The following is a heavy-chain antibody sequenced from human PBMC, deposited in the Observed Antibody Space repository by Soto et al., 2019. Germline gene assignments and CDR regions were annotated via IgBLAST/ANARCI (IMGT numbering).Heavy chain of an antibody. CDR1: GGSFSDYY. CDR3: ARGYGPIDY. D-gene: IGHD3-10*01. V-gene: IGHV4-34*01. Sequence: TLSLTCAVYGGSFSDYYWSWIRQPPGKGLEWIGEINHSGSTNYNPSLKSRVTISVDTSKNQFSLKLTSVTAADAALYYCARGYGPIDYWGQGTLVTVSS. CDR2: INHSGST. J-gene: IGHJ4*02.